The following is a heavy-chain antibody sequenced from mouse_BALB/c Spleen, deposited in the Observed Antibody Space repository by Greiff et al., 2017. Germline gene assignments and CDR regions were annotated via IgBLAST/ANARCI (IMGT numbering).Heavy chain of an antibody. CDR2: ISSGSSTI. J-gene: IGHJ2*01. D-gene: IGHD2-3*01. CDR1: GFTFSSFG. CDR3: ARDGGFDY. Sequence: EVKLVESGGGLVQPGGSRKLSCAASGFTFSSFGMHWVRQAPEKGLEWVAYISSGSSTIYYADTVKGRFTISRDNAKNTLYLQMSSLRSEDTAMYYCARDGGFDYWGQGTTLTVSS. V-gene: IGHV5-17*02.